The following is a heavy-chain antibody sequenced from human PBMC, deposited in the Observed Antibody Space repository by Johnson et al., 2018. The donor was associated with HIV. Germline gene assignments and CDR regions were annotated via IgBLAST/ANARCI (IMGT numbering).Heavy chain of an antibody. V-gene: IGHV3-7*01. Sequence: EKLVESGGGVVQPGGSLRLSCAASGFALSNYWMNWVRQAPGKGLEWVANIKKDGSEKYYVDSVKGRFTISRDNAKNSLYLQTNGLRAEDTAVYFCARSDYGLNPGAFDIWGQGTMVTVSS. D-gene: IGHD4-17*01. CDR2: IKKDGSEK. CDR1: GFALSNYW. J-gene: IGHJ3*02. CDR3: ARSDYGLNPGAFDI.